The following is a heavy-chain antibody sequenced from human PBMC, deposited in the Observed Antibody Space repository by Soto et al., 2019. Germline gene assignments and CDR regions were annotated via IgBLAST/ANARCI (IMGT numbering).Heavy chain of an antibody. D-gene: IGHD5-18*01. J-gene: IGHJ6*03. CDR2: MNPNSGNT. CDR1: GYTFTSYD. CDR3: ARLNGYDHLFYYYYYMDV. V-gene: IGHV1-8*01. Sequence: QVQLVQSGAEVKKPGASVKVSCKASGYTFTSYDINWVRQATGQGLEWMGWMNPNSGNTGYAQKFQGRVTMTRTTSTSTADMELRSLRSEDTAVYYCARLNGYDHLFYYYYYMDVWGKGTTVTVSS.